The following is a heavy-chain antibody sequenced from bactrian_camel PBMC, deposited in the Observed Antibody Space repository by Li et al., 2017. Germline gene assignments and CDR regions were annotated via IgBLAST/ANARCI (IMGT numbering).Heavy chain of an antibody. CDR2: ISSDGDTI. Sequence: VQLVESGGGSAQAGGSLRLSCVASGAIRRRVCMGWFRQAPGQEREGVAGISSDGDTIYYNDNVKGRFTISQNNDNAKNMVFLQMNSLRPEDAAMYYCAASSRSFCTMTILGKRAYTPGGYFANWGQGTQVTVS. CDR3: AASSRSFCTMTILGKRAYTPGGYFAN. D-gene: IGHD2*01. J-gene: IGHJ6*01. V-gene: IGHV3S31*01. CDR1: GAIRRRVC.